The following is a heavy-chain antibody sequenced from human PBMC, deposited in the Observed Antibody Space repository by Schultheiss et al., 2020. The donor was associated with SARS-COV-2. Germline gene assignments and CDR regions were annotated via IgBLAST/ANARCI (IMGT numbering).Heavy chain of an antibody. Sequence: GESLKISCKASGYTFTGYYMHWVRQAPGQGLEWMGWINPNSGGTNYAQKFQGWVTMTRDTSISTAYMELSRLRSDDTAVYYCARGGMRDYDFWSGYSHSDYWGQGTLVTVSS. CDR3: ARGGMRDYDFWSGYSHSDY. D-gene: IGHD3-3*01. V-gene: IGHV1-2*04. CDR1: GYTFTGYY. CDR2: INPNSGGT. J-gene: IGHJ4*02.